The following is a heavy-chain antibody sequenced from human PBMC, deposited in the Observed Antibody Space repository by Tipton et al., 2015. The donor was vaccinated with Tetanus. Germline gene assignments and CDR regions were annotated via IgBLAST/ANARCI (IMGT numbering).Heavy chain of an antibody. CDR2: INTDKGST. V-gene: IGHV1-18*01. D-gene: IGHD1-1*01. CDR1: GYTFTSFG. Sequence: QVQLVQSGAGVKKPGASVKVSCKASGYTFTSFGINWVRQAPGQGLEWMGWINTDKGSTNYAQNLQGRVIMTTDTSTLTAYMELRSLRSDDTAVYYCARGGTMDYWGQGTLVTVSA. J-gene: IGHJ4*02. CDR3: ARGGTMDY.